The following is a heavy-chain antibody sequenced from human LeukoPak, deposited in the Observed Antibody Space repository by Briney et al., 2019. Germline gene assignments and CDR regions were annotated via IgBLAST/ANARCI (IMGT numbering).Heavy chain of an antibody. D-gene: IGHD2-2*01. V-gene: IGHV3-49*04. CDR2: IKSNLHGGET. CDR3: GRGLVVVVTNYMDV. Sequence: TGGSLRLSCRGSGVDFVEHSFTWVRQAPGKGLEWVGLIKSNLHGGETFYAASVAGRFTISRDDSTSSAFLLMDRVEVVDTGVYYCGRGLVVVVTNYMDVWGRGTTVTVSS. CDR1: GVDFVEHS. J-gene: IGHJ6*03.